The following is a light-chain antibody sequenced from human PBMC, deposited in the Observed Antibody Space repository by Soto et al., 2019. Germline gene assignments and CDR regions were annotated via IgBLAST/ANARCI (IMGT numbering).Light chain of an antibody. CDR1: QSISSW. V-gene: IGKV1-5*03. Sequence: DIQMTQSPSTLSASVGDRVTITCRASQSISSWLAWYQQKPGKAPKLLIYKASSLESGVPSRFSGSGSGTEFTLTISSLQPDDFATYYCQQYNSYSRTFGQGTKVGNK. CDR3: QQYNSYSRT. J-gene: IGKJ1*01. CDR2: KAS.